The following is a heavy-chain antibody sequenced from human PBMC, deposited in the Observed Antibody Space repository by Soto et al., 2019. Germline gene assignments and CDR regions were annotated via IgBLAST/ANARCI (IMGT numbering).Heavy chain of an antibody. CDR3: ASGFAPGDSSGDYGMDV. D-gene: IGHD3-22*01. CDR2: ISYDGSKK. CDR1: GFTFSSYA. Sequence: QVQLVESGGGVVQPGRSLRLSCAASGFTFSSYAMHWVRQAPGKGLEWVSVISYDGSKKYYADSVKGRFTISRDNSKNTLYLQMNSLRAEDTAVYYWASGFAPGDSSGDYGMDVWGQGTTVTVSS. V-gene: IGHV3-30-3*01. J-gene: IGHJ6*02.